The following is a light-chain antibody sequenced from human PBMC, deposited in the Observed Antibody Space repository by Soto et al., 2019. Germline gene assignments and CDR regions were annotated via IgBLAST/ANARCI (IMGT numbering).Light chain of an antibody. J-gene: IGLJ1*01. V-gene: IGLV2-8*01. Sequence: SVLTQPPSASGSPGQSVTISCTGTSSDIGAYNFVSWYQQHPGKVPKLIIHEVTRRPSGVPDRFPDSKSGKTASLTVSGLQAEDEDDYYCSSHGGANNFYVFGTGTRSPS. CDR3: SSHGGANNFYV. CDR2: EVT. CDR1: SSDIGAYNF.